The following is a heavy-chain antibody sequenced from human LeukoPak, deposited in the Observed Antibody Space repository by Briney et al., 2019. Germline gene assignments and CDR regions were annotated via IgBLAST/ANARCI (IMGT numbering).Heavy chain of an antibody. CDR3: ARKSGSYMIDY. J-gene: IGHJ4*02. V-gene: IGHV3-21*01. Sequence: PGGSLRLSCAASGFNFSSYSMNWVRQAPGKGLEWVSSISSSSSYIYYADSVKGRFTISRDNAKNSLYLQMNSLRAEDTAVYYCARKSGSYMIDYWGQGTLVTVSS. D-gene: IGHD1-26*01. CDR2: ISSSSSYI. CDR1: GFNFSSYS.